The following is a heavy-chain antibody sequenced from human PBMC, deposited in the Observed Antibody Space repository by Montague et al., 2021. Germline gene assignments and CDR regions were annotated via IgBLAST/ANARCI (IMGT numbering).Heavy chain of an antibody. J-gene: IGHJ4*02. CDR1: GGSLSEYY. CDR2: VRHIGST. V-gene: IGHV4-34*01. D-gene: IGHD3-10*01. Sequence: SXTLSLTCGVYGGSLSEYYWTWIRQSPEKGLEWIGEVRHIGSTNYNPSLKSRVTMSVDKSKNQFSLKLRPVTAADTAVYYCASDRGPFDYWGQGTVVTVSS. CDR3: ASDRGPFDY.